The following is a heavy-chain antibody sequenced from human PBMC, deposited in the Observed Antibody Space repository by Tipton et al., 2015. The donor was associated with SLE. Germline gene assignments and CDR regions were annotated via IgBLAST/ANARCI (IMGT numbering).Heavy chain of an antibody. CDR3: ARGGSGYDYNSYFYGLDV. Sequence: SLRLSCEATGFNFNNFSMHWVRQAPGKGLEYVSVIRSNGGTTDYANSVKGRFTISRDNSKNTVYLQMGGLTVEDMGVYYCARGGSGYDYNSYFYGLDVWGQATTVTVSS. D-gene: IGHD5-12*01. J-gene: IGHJ6*02. CDR2: IRSNGGTT. V-gene: IGHV3-64*01. CDR1: GFNFNNFS.